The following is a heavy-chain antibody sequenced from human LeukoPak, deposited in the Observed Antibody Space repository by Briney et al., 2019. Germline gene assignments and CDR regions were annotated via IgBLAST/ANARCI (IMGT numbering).Heavy chain of an antibody. J-gene: IGHJ1*01. CDR3: AAVDTAMVGYFQH. CDR2: IYPGDSDT. CDR1: GYSFTSYW. V-gene: IGHV5-51*01. Sequence: GEFLKISCKGSGYSFTSYWIGWVRQMPGKGLEWMGIIYPGDSDTRYSPSFQGQVTISADKSISTAYLQWSSLKASDTAMYYCAAVDTAMVGYFQHWGQGTLVTVSS. D-gene: IGHD5-18*01.